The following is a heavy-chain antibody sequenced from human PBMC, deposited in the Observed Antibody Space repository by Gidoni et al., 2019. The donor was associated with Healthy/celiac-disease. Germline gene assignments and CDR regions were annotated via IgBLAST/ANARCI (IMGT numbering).Heavy chain of an antibody. CDR2: ISYDGSNK. V-gene: IGHV3-30*18. CDR1: GVTFSSYG. Sequence: QVQLVESGGGVVQPGRSLRLSCAASGVTFSSYGMHWVRQAPGKGLEWVAVISYDGSNKYYADSVKGRFTISRDNSKNTLYLQMNSLRAEDTAVYYCAKEDSYGYVDYWGQGTLVTVSS. CDR3: AKEDSYGYVDY. D-gene: IGHD5-18*01. J-gene: IGHJ4*02.